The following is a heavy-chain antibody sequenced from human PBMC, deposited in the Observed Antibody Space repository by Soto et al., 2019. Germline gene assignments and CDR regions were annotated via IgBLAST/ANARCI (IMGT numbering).Heavy chain of an antibody. D-gene: IGHD1-26*01. CDR1: GYTFSTYY. CDR3: VRSAHQRENYYGLDV. Sequence: QVQLVQSGAEVKKPGASVKISCKASGYTFSTYYMHWVRQAPGQGLEWMAIISPSGGSTTYPQKFQSRVTMTRDTSTGTVYMELSRLRYEDTAVYYCVRSAHQRENYYGLDVWGQGTTVTVSS. V-gene: IGHV1-46*01. CDR2: ISPSGGST. J-gene: IGHJ6*02.